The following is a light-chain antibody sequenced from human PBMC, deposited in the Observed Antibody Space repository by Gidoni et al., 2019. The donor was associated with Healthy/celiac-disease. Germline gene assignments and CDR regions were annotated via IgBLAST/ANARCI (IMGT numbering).Light chain of an antibody. CDR3: QQYYSTPYT. J-gene: IGKJ2*01. CDR2: WAS. CDR1: QSVLYSSNNKNY. Sequence: ATINCKSSQSVLYSSNNKNYLAWYQQKPGQPPKLLIYWASTRESGVPDRFSGSGSGTDFTLTISSLQAEDVAVYYCQQYYSTPYTFGQGTKLEIK. V-gene: IGKV4-1*01.